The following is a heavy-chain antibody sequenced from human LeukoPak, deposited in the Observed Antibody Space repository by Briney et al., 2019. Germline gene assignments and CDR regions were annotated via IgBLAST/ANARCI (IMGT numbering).Heavy chain of an antibody. J-gene: IGHJ4*02. D-gene: IGHD1-7*01. CDR1: GYTFTSYD. Sequence: ASVKVPCKVSGYTFTSYDINWVRQASGQGLECMGWMNPNSGNTGYAQKFQGRVTITRNTSISTAYMELSSLRSEDTAVYYCAREFDITGTTSSLWGQGTLVTVSS. CDR2: MNPNSGNT. V-gene: IGHV1-8*03. CDR3: AREFDITGTTSSL.